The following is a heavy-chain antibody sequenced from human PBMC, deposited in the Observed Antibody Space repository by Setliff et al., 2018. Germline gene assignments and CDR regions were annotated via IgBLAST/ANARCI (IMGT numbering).Heavy chain of an antibody. V-gene: IGHV3-23*01. CDR1: GFTLSSYW. CDR3: AKLRYYYDSSGYYYRFDSFYPYMDV. CDR2: INSGGSSA. J-gene: IGHJ6*03. D-gene: IGHD3-22*01. Sequence: PGGSLRLSCVASGFTLSSYWMYWVRQAPGKGLEWVSAINSGGSSAYYADSVKGRFTISRDNSKNTLYLQMNSLRAEDTAIYYCAKLRYYYDSSGYYYRFDSFYPYMDVWGKGTTVTVSS.